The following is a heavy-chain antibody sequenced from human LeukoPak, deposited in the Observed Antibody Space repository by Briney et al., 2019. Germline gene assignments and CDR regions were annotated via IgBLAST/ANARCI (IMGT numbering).Heavy chain of an antibody. J-gene: IGHJ4*02. Sequence: PGGSLRLSCAASGFTFNKFTMNWVRQAPGKGLEWVSYITSSGSIMYYADSVKGRFTISRDNAKNSLYLQMNSLRDEDTAVYFCANLGYCSGGECYGPSGYGGQGTLVTVSS. CDR1: GFTFNKFT. CDR2: ITSSGSIM. CDR3: ANLGYCSGGECYGPSGY. D-gene: IGHD2-15*01. V-gene: IGHV3-48*02.